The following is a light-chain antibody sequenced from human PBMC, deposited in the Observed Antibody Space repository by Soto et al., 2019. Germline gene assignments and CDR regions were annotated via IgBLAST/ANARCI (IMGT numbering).Light chain of an antibody. Sequence: EMVVTQSPATLSVSPGERATLSCRASQDVSSNLAWYQQKPGQAPSLLIYGASARATGTPARFSGSGSGTEFTLTISSLQSEDFAVYHCQQYSNSPLTFGGGTKVDIK. CDR3: QQYSNSPLT. CDR2: GAS. CDR1: QDVSSN. V-gene: IGKV3-15*01. J-gene: IGKJ4*01.